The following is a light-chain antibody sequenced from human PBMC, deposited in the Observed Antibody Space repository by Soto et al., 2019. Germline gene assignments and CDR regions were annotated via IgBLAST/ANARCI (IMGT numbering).Light chain of an antibody. CDR2: EDN. J-gene: IGLJ3*02. CDR3: QSYDSFNGV. V-gene: IGLV6-57*04. Sequence: NFMLTQPHSVSESPGKTVTISCTRSIGSIASNYVQWYQQRPGSAPTTVIYEDNQRPSGVPDRFSGSIDTSSNSASLTISGLKTEDEADYYCQSYDSFNGVFGGGTKLTVL. CDR1: IGSIASNY.